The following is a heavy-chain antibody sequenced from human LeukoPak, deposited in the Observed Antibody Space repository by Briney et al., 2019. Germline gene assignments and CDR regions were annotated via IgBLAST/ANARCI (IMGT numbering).Heavy chain of an antibody. D-gene: IGHD7-27*01. CDR3: ARDPQDWGSYHFDY. Sequence: WGSLRLSCAASGFIFNNYAMDWVRQAPGKGLEWVAVISYDGSNKYYADSVKGRFTISRDNSENTLYLQVNSLRAEDTAVYYCARDPQDWGSYHFDYWGQGTLVTVSS. J-gene: IGHJ4*02. CDR1: GFIFNNYA. CDR2: ISYDGSNK. V-gene: IGHV3-30-3*01.